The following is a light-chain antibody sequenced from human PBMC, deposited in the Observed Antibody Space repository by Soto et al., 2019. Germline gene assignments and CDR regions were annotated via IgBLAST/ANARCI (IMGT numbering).Light chain of an antibody. V-gene: IGKV3-11*01. CDR1: QSVSNNY. CDR2: DAF. CDR3: HQRSSWPII. J-gene: IGKJ5*01. Sequence: ESVFTQSPCTLSLSPFERSTLSCRASQSVSNNYLAWYQQKPGQAPRLLIYDAFNRATGIPARFSGSGSGTDFTLTISSLEPEDFAVYYCHQRSSWPIIFGQGTRLEIK.